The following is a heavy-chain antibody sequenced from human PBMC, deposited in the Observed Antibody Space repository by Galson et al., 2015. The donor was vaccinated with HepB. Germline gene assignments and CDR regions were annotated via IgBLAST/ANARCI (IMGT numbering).Heavy chain of an antibody. D-gene: IGHD3-10*01. CDR1: GFPFSTHW. CDR3: ARAPLHYYGDKKQWWDAFEI. CDR2: IKPDGTEK. J-gene: IGHJ3*02. Sequence: SLRLSCAASGFPFSTHWMSWVRQAPGKGLEWVANIKPDGTEKSYVDSVKGRFTISRDNAKNSLDLQMNSLRAEDTAVYYCARAPLHYYGDKKQWWDAFEIRGLGTMVTVSS. V-gene: IGHV3-7*03.